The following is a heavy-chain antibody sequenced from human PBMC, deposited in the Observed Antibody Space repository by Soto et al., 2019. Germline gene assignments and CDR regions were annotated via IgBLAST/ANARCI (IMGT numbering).Heavy chain of an antibody. CDR3: ASYRDSSGLRRYDY. J-gene: IGHJ4*02. V-gene: IGHV3-15*07. CDR2: MKSKAHGGTT. D-gene: IGHD3-22*01. Sequence: EVQLEESGGGLIKPGESLTLSCAASEFILSDAWMKWVRQAPGKGLEWVGRMKSKAHGGTTDYAAPLKGRFTILSDDSKNKLYMHMNSLQTADTAMYYCASYRDSSGLRRYDYWGQGALVTVSS. CDR1: EFILSDAW.